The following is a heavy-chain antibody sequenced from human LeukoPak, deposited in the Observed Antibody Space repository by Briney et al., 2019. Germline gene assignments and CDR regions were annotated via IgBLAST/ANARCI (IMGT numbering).Heavy chain of an antibody. CDR1: GFTFSGYA. Sequence: GGSLRLSCAASGFTFSGYAMHWVRQAPGKGLEWVAVISYDGSNKYYADSVKGRFTISRDNSKNTLYLQMNSLRPEDTAVYYCATDGPDYGDFDYWGQGTLVTVSS. V-gene: IGHV3-30*04. CDR3: ATDGPDYGDFDY. J-gene: IGHJ4*02. CDR2: ISYDGSNK. D-gene: IGHD4-17*01.